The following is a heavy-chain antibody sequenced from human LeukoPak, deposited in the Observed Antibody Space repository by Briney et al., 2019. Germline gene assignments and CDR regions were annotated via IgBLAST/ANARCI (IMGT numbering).Heavy chain of an antibody. D-gene: IGHD3-22*01. CDR3: ALTYYFDRRGYSYFDY. Sequence: PGGSLRLSCAAFGFTFSSYEFNWVRQVPGRGLEWVALIFSGDSTDYPDSVKGRFTISRDKSKNTLHLQMDSLRPEDTAMYYCALTYYFDRRGYSYFDYWGQGALVTVSS. J-gene: IGHJ4*02. CDR2: IFSGDST. CDR1: GFTFSSYE. V-gene: IGHV3-53*01.